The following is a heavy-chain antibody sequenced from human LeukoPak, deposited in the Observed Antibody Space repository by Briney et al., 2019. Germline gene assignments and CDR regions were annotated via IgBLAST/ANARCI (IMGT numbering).Heavy chain of an antibody. CDR3: AHRRDSSGYQYRYWFAP. J-gene: IGHJ5*02. D-gene: IGHD3-22*01. CDR2: IYWDDQK. V-gene: IGHV2-5*02. CDR1: GFSLSTSRVG. Sequence: SGPTLVNPTQTLTLTCTFSGFSLSTSRVGVGWIRQPPGKALEWLTLIYWDDQKVYSPSVQSRLSITKDTSKNQVVVTLTNVDPVDTATYYCAHRRDSSGYQYRYWFAPWGQGTLVTVSS.